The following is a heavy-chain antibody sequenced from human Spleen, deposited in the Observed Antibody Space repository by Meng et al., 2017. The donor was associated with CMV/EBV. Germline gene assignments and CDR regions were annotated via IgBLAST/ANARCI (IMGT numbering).Heavy chain of an antibody. D-gene: IGHD3-9*01. CDR2: INHSGST. J-gene: IGHJ4*02. Sequence: SETLSLTCTVYGGSFSGYYWNWVRQPPGKGLEWIEEINHSGSTNYNPSLKSRVTISVDPSKNQFSLKLSSVTAADTAVYYCARHYYDILTGPLPYYFDYWGQGTLVTVSS. V-gene: IGHV4-34*01. CDR1: GGSFSGYY. CDR3: ARHYYDILTGPLPYYFDY.